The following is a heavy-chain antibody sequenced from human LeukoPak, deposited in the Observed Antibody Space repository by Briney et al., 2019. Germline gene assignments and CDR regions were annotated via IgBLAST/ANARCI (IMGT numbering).Heavy chain of an antibody. Sequence: SVKVSCKASGGTFSSYAISWVRQAPGQGLEWMGRIIPILGIANYAQKFQGRVTITTDESTSTAYMELSSLRSEDTAVYYCARLRFGQLASYYYYYMDVWGKGTTVTVSS. CDR1: GGTFSSYA. D-gene: IGHD3-10*01. CDR3: ARLRFGQLASYYYYYMDV. J-gene: IGHJ6*03. CDR2: IIPILGIA. V-gene: IGHV1-69*04.